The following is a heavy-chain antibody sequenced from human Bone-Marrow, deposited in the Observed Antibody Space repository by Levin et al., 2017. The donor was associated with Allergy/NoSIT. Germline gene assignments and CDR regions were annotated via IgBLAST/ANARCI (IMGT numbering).Heavy chain of an antibody. J-gene: IGHJ5*02. D-gene: IGHD4/OR15-4a*01. Sequence: SQTLSLPCTVSGGFISSGGYYWGWIRQPPGKGLEWIATIYYSGTTYYNPSLQSRVIISVDTSKNQFSLKLNSVTAADTAVYYCARHDYESGVNWFDPWGQGTLVTVSS. CDR3: ARHDYESGVNWFDP. CDR2: IYYSGTT. V-gene: IGHV4-39*01. CDR1: GGFISSGGYY.